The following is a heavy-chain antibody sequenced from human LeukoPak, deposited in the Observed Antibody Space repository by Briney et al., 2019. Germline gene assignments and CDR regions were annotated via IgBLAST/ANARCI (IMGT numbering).Heavy chain of an antibody. J-gene: IGHJ4*02. Sequence: SETLSLTCTVSGGSISSYYWSWIRQPPGKGLEGVGDIYYSGSTNYNPSLKSRGTISVDTSKNQFSLKLSSVTAADTAVYYCARGGAGYSSGWWFDYWGQGTLVTVSS. CDR3: ARGGAGYSSGWWFDY. V-gene: IGHV4-59*08. D-gene: IGHD6-19*01. CDR2: IYYSGST. CDR1: GGSISSYY.